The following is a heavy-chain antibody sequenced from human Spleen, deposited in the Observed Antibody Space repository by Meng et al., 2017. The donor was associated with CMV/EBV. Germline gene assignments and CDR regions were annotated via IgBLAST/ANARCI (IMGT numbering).Heavy chain of an antibody. D-gene: IGHD3/OR15-3a*01. CDR3: ARGAPAVFGPERFDP. CDR2: IYYTGNT. J-gene: IGHJ5*02. CDR1: GGSISSGGYY. Sequence: GGSISSGGYYWSWIRHHPGKGLEWIGYIYYTGNTYHNPSLKGRVTISEDTSKNQLSLNLSSVTAADAAVYYCARGAPAVFGPERFDPWGQGTLVTVSS. V-gene: IGHV4-31*02.